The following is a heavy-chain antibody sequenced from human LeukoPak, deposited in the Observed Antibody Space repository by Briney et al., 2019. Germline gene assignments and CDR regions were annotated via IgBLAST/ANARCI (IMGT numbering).Heavy chain of an antibody. V-gene: IGHV3-30*04. Sequence: GGSLRLSCAASGFTFSSYAMHWVRQAPAKGLEWVAVISYDGSNKYYADSVKGRFTISRDNSKNTLYLQMNSLRAEDTAVYYCARESFPAFDYWGQGTLVTVSS. CDR1: GFTFSSYA. CDR2: ISYDGSNK. D-gene: IGHD3-10*01. J-gene: IGHJ4*02. CDR3: ARESFPAFDY.